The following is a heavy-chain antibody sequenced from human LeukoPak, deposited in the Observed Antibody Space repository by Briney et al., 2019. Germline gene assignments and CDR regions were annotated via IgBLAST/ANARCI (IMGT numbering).Heavy chain of an antibody. CDR3: AVIAAAGTFPDY. D-gene: IGHD6-13*01. CDR1: GFTFSSYA. Sequence: QTGGSLRLSCAASGFTFSSYAMSWVRQAPGKGLEWVSAISGSGGSTYYADSVKGRFTISRDNSKNTLYLQMNSLRAEDTAVYYCAVIAAAGTFPDYWGQGTLVTVSS. CDR2: ISGSGGST. J-gene: IGHJ4*02. V-gene: IGHV3-23*01.